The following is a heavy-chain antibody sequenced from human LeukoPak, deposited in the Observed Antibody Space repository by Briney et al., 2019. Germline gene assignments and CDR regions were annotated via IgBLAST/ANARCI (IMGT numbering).Heavy chain of an antibody. V-gene: IGHV3-48*02. CDR1: VFTFSSYT. J-gene: IGHJ5*02. CDR3: ARGPYYSDSRGYSNCFDP. CDR2: ISIGITTI. Sequence: GGSLRLSCAASVFTFSSYTMNWVREAPGQGLEWVSYISIGITTIYYADSVKGRFTISRDNAKNSLYLQMNSVRDEDTAVYYCARGPYYSDSRGYSNCFDPWGQGTLVTVSS. D-gene: IGHD3-22*01.